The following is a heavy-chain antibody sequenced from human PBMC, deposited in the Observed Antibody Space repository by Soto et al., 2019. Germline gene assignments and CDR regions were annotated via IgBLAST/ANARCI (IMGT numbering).Heavy chain of an antibody. J-gene: IGHJ6*02. CDR1: GFTFDDYT. CDR2: ISWDGGST. V-gene: IGHV3-43*01. D-gene: IGHD3-16*01. CDR3: AKDAGDGGYGMYV. Sequence: GSLRLSCAASGFTFDDYTMHWVRQAPGKGLEWVSLISWDGGSTYYADSVKGRFTISRDNSKNSLYLQMNSLRTEDTALYYCAKDAGDGGYGMYVWGQGTTVTVSS.